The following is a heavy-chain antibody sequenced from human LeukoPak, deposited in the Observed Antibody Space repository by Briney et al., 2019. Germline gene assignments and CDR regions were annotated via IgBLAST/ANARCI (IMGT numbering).Heavy chain of an antibody. CDR1: GGTFSSYA. V-gene: IGHV1-69*05. CDR3: ARSVGAELDDFDY. J-gene: IGHJ4*02. D-gene: IGHD1-26*01. CDR2: IIPIFGTA. Sequence: ASVKVSCKASGGTFSSYAISWVRQAPGQGLEWMGRIIPIFGTANYAQKFQGGVTITTHESTSTAYMELSSLRSEDTAVYYCARSVGAELDDFDYWGQGTLVTVSS.